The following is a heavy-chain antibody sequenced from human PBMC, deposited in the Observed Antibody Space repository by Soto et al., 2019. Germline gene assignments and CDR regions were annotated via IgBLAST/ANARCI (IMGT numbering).Heavy chain of an antibody. J-gene: IGHJ4*02. CDR2: IYYSGNT. CDR1: GGSVSNYY. CDR3: ARDRAALRF. Sequence: XXTLSLPFTVSGGSVSNYYWRWIRQPPGKGLEWIGNIYYSGNTNYNPSLSSRVTMSVDTSNNQFSLKLTSATAADTAVYFCARDRAALRFWGQGTLVTVSS. D-gene: IGHD3-16*01. V-gene: IGHV4-59*02.